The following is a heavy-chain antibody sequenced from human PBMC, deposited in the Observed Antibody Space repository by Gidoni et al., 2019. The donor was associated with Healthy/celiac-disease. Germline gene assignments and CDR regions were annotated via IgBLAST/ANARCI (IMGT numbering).Heavy chain of an antibody. CDR3: ARGGSKYDYIWGSYRYPTAFDY. V-gene: IGHV1-69*01. CDR2: RFPIFGTA. D-gene: IGHD3-16*02. J-gene: IGHJ4*02. CDR1: GGTFSSYA. Sequence: QVQLVQSGAEVKKPGSSVRVSCKASGGTFSSYAISWVRQAPGQGLEWMGGRFPIFGTANYAQKFQGRVTITADESTSTAYMELSSLRSEDTAVYYCARGGSKYDYIWGSYRYPTAFDYWGQGTLVTVSS.